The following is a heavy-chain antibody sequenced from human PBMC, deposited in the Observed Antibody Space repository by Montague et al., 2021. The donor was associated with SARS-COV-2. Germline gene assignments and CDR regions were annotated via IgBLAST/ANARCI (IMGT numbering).Heavy chain of an antibody. V-gene: IGHV3-20*04. CDR2: IKRKGEST. Sequence: SLRLSCAASGFTFDNYGMSWVRQGPGKGLEWVSGIKRKGESTGYEDSVKGRFTISRDNAKNFLYLQMNSLRVEDTALYYCVRGAAAGPLDFWGQGTLVTVS. CDR1: GFTFDNYG. D-gene: IGHD6-13*01. CDR3: VRGAAAGPLDF. J-gene: IGHJ4*02.